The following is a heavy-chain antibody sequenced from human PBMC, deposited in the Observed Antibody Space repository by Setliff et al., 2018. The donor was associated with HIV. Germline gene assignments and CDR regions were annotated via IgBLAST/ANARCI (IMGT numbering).Heavy chain of an antibody. CDR1: GASISSGGYY. CDR3: ARLNYRDSDGQLWWHYFDI. J-gene: IGHJ2*01. D-gene: IGHD3-16*02. CDR2: IYHSGST. V-gene: IGHV4-61*08. Sequence: SETLSLTCTVSGASISSGGYYWSWIRQHPGKGLEWIAYIYHSGSTHYSPSLKSRVTMSVATSKNQFSLKLTAVTAADTAVYYCARLNYRDSDGQLWWHYFDIWGRGALVTVSS.